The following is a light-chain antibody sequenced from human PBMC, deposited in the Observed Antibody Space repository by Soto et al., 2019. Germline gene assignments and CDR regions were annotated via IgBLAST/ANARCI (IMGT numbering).Light chain of an antibody. Sequence: QSVLTQPPSVSGAPGXRVTISCTGSSSNIGAGYDVHWYQQLPGTAPKLLIYXNSNRPSGVPDRFSGSKSGTSASLAITGLQAEDEADYYCQSYDSSLSGWVFGGGTKLTVL. V-gene: IGLV1-40*01. CDR2: XNS. CDR1: SSNIGAGYD. CDR3: QSYDSSLSGWV. J-gene: IGLJ3*02.